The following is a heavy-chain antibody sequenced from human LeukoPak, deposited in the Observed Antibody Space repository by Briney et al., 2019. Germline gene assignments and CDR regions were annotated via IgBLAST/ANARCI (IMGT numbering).Heavy chain of an antibody. CDR1: GFTFDDYA. Sequence: GGSLRLSCAASGFTFDDYAMHWVRQAPGKGLEWVSLISWDGGSTYYADSVKGRFTISRDNSKNSLYMQMNSLRAEDTALYYCAKEGYYDSSGYYYYFDYWGQGTLVTVSS. D-gene: IGHD3-22*01. J-gene: IGHJ4*02. CDR2: ISWDGGST. V-gene: IGHV3-43D*03. CDR3: AKEGYYDSSGYYYYFDY.